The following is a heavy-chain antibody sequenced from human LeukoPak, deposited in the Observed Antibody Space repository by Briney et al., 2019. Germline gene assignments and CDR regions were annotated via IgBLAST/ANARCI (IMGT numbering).Heavy chain of an antibody. Sequence: GGSLRLSCAASGFIFREYAMTWVRQAPGKGLEWVSSITASDYTTYADSVKGRFTISRDNSKNTLYLQMDSLRGDDTALYHCARDPNGDYIGAFDNWGQGTTVTVSS. CDR2: ITASDYTT. V-gene: IGHV3-23*01. D-gene: IGHD4-17*01. J-gene: IGHJ6*02. CDR1: GFIFREYA. CDR3: ARDPNGDYIGAFDN.